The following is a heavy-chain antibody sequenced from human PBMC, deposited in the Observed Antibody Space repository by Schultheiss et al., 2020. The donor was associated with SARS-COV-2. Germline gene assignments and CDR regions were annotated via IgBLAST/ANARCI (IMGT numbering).Heavy chain of an antibody. V-gene: IGHV4-30-4*01. CDR3: ARGKLTSSGWYLGEDY. D-gene: IGHD6-19*01. CDR1: GHSISSGEYY. CDR2: IYYSGST. J-gene: IGHJ4*02. Sequence: SQTLSLTCTVSGHSISSGEYYWSWIRQPPGAGLEWIGYIYYSGSTNYNPSLKSRVTISVDTSKNQFSLKLGSVTAADTAVYYCARGKLTSSGWYLGEDYWGQGTLVTVSS.